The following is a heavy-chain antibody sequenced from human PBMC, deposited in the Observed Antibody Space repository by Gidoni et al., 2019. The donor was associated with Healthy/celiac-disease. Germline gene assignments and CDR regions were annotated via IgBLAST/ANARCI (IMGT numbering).Heavy chain of an antibody. CDR1: GFTFSGSA. J-gene: IGHJ6*02. CDR3: TYNDYGDYPTGYFYYYGMDV. D-gene: IGHD4-17*01. Sequence: EVQLVESGGGLVQPGGSLKLSCAASGFTFSGSAMPWVRQASGKGLEWVGRIRSKANSYATAYAASVKGRFTISRDDSKNTAYLQMNSLKTEDTAVYYCTYNDYGDYPTGYFYYYGMDVWGQGTTVTVSS. CDR2: IRSKANSYAT. V-gene: IGHV3-73*02.